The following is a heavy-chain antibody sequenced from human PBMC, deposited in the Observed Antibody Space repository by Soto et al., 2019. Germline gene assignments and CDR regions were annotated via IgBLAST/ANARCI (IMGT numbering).Heavy chain of an antibody. CDR3: ARRMRGVKGDAFDI. J-gene: IGHJ3*02. D-gene: IGHD3-10*01. Sequence: ETLSLTCTVSGGSISSYYWSWIRQPPGKGLEWIGYIYYSGSTNYNPSLKSRVTISVDTSKNQFSLKLSSVTAADTAVYYCARRMRGVKGDAFDIWGQGTMVTVSS. CDR2: IYYSGST. CDR1: GGSISSYY. V-gene: IGHV4-59*08.